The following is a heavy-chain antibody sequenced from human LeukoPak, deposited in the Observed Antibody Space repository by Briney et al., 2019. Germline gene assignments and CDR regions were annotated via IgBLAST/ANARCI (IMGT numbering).Heavy chain of an antibody. CDR3: AEDGGSSSTYASY. CDR1: GFTFSSYG. Sequence: GGSLRLSCAASGFTFSSYGMHWVRQAPGKGLEWVAVISYDGSKKYYADSVKGRFTISRDNSKNTLYLQMNSLRAEDTAVYNCAEDGGSSSTYASYWGQGTLVTVSS. D-gene: IGHD2-2*01. V-gene: IGHV3-30*18. CDR2: ISYDGSKK. J-gene: IGHJ4*02.